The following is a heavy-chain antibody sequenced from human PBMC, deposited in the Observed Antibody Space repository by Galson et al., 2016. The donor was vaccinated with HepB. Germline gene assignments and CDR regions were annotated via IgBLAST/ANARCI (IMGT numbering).Heavy chain of an antibody. V-gene: IGHV1-24*01. CDR1: GYTLTELS. CDR2: FDPEYSET. Sequence: SVKVSCKVSGYTLTELSMHWVRQAPGKGLEWMGGFDPEYSETIYAPKFQGRVTMTEDTSTDTAYMELSSLRSEDTAVYYCATATGLTIKYNYNAADFWGQGTLVTVSS. CDR3: ATATGLTIKYNYNAADF. D-gene: IGHD1-20*01. J-gene: IGHJ4*02.